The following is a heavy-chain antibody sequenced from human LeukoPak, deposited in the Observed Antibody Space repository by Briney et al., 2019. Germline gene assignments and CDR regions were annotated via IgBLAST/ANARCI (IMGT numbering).Heavy chain of an antibody. J-gene: IGHJ4*02. V-gene: IGHV1-46*01. Sequence: ASVKVSCKASGYTFTSYYMHWVRQAPGQGLEWMGIINPSGSSTNYAQKFQGRVTMTRDMSTSTVYMELSSLRSEDTAVYYCARDLILADSSGSSAHDYWGQGTLVTVSS. CDR1: GYTFTSYY. D-gene: IGHD2-15*01. CDR3: ARDLILADSSGSSAHDY. CDR2: INPSGSST.